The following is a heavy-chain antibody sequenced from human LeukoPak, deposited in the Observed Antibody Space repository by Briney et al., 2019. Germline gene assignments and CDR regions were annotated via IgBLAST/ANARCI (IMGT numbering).Heavy chain of an antibody. CDR1: GGSISSYY. CDR2: IYYSGST. CDR3: ARQHKYGGNALDP. J-gene: IGHJ5*02. V-gene: IGHV4-59*08. D-gene: IGHD4-23*01. Sequence: SETLSLTCTVSGGSISSYYWSWIRQPPGKGLEWIGYIYYSGSTNYNPSLKSRVTISVDTSKNQFSLKLSSVTAADAAVYYCARQHKYGGNALDPWGQGTLVTVSS.